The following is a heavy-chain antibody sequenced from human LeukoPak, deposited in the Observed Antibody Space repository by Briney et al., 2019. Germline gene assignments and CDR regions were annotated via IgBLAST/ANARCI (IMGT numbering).Heavy chain of an antibody. CDR3: AKDIGYSSGWYFDY. CDR2: ISWNSGSI. D-gene: IGHD6-19*01. J-gene: IGHJ4*02. CDR1: GFTFSSYG. Sequence: GGSLRLSCAASGFTFSSYGMHWVRQAPGKGLEWVSGISWNSGSIGYADSVKGRFTISRDNAKNSLYLQMNSLRAEDTALYYCAKDIGYSSGWYFDYWGQGTLVTVSS. V-gene: IGHV3-9*01.